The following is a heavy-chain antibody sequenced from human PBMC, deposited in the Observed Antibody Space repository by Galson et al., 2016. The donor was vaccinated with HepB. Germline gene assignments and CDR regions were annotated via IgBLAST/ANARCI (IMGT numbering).Heavy chain of an antibody. CDR2: INHDSSAM. D-gene: IGHD7-27*01. CDR3: ARDINWGLDY. J-gene: IGHJ4*02. V-gene: IGHV3-48*02. Sequence: GKGLEWVSHINHDSSAMNYALSMKDRFTISRDNAKNSLFLQMDSLSDEDTAVYYCARDINWGLDYWGQGILVTVSS.